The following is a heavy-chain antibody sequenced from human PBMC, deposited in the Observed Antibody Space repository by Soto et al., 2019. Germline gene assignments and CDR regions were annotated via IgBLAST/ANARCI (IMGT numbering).Heavy chain of an antibody. CDR3: VHRRDGYNSAFFDY. V-gene: IGHV1-69*13. J-gene: IGHJ4*02. D-gene: IGHD5-12*01. Sequence: SVKVSCKASGGTFSSYAFSWVRQAPGQGLEWMGGIIRIFHTPTYAQKFQGRVTITADESTSTAYMELISLRSDDTAVYYCVHRRDGYNSAFFDYWGQGTLVTVSS. CDR2: IIRIFHTP. CDR1: GGTFSSYA.